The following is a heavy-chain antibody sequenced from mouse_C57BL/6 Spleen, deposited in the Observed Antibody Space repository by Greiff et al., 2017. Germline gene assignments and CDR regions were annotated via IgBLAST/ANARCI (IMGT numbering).Heavy chain of an antibody. J-gene: IGHJ4*01. CDR2: IFPGSGST. D-gene: IGHD4-1*01. V-gene: IGHV1-56*01. CDR1: GYTFTSHW. CDR3: ARAGDDDYAMDY. Sequence: VQLQQSGPELVRPGASVKISCKAPGYTFTSHWMQWVRQRPGQGLEWIGEIFPGSGSTSYNEKFKGKATLTVDTSYSPAFMQLSSLTCVDAAVYVCARAGDDDYAMDYWGQGTSVTVSS.